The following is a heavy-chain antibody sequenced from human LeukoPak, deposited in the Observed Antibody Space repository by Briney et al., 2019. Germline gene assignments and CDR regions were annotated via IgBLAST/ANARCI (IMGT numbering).Heavy chain of an antibody. Sequence: ASVKVSCKASGYTFTRYAMHWLRQAPGQRLEWMGWINAGDGDTKYSEKFQGRVTITRDTSASTANMELSSLISDDTAVYYCARDNGYSYGSEYGMDVWGQGTTVTVSS. CDR2: INAGDGDT. J-gene: IGHJ6*02. CDR3: ARDNGYSYGSEYGMDV. V-gene: IGHV1-3*01. CDR1: GYTFTRYA. D-gene: IGHD5-18*01.